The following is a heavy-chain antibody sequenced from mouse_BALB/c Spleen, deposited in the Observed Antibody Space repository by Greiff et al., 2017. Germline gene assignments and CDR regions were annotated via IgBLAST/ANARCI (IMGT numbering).Heavy chain of an antibody. CDR1: GYSFTGYF. CDR3: GRPYDYDGWAWFAY. CDR2: INPYNGDT. D-gene: IGHD2-4*01. J-gene: IGHJ3*01. V-gene: IGHV1-37*01. Sequence: EVKLMESGPELVKPGASVKISCKASGYSFTGYFMNWVKQSHGKSLEWIGRINPYNGDTFYNQKFKGKATLTVDKSSSTAHMELLSLTSEDSAVYYCGRPYDYDGWAWFAYWGQGTLVTVSA.